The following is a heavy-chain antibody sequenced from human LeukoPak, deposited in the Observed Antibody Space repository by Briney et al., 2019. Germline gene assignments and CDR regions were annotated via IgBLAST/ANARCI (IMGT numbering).Heavy chain of an antibody. D-gene: IGHD4-17*01. CDR3: IVFGDSNH. V-gene: IGHV3-53*01. CDR1: GLTGSHNY. CDR2: IHTSGDT. J-gene: IGHJ5*02. Sequence: GGSLRLSCAASGLTGSHNYVSWVRQAPGKGLEWVSAIHTSGDTCYADSVKSRFTISRDTSKNTLYLQINSLRVEDTAVYYCIVFGDSNHWGQGTLVTVSS.